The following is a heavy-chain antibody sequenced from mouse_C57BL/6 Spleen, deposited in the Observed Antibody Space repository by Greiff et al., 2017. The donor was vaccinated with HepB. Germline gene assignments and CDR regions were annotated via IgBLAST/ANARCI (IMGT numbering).Heavy chain of an antibody. CDR1: GYTFTSYW. D-gene: IGHD2-5*01. J-gene: IGHJ4*01. CDR2: IDPNSGGT. Sequence: QVQLQQPGAELVKPGASVKLSCKASGYTFTSYWMHWVKQRPGRGLEWIGRIDPNSGGTKYNEKFKSKATLTVDKPSSTAYMQLSSQTSEDSAVYYCASSTSYYSNYGDAMDYWGQGTSVTVSS. CDR3: ASSTSYYSNYGDAMDY. V-gene: IGHV1-72*01.